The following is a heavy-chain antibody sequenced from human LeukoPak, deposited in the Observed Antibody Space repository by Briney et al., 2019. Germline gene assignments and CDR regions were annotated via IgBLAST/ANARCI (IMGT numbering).Heavy chain of an antibody. J-gene: IGHJ4*02. V-gene: IGHV3-66*01. CDR2: IYSGGST. CDR3: ARYTYYYGSGSCDY. CDR1: GFTFSDYY. Sequence: GGSLRLSCAASGFTFSDYYMSWIRQAPGKGLEWVSVIYSGGSTYYADSVKGRFTISRDNSKNTLYLQMNSLRAEDTAVYYCARYTYYYGSGSCDYWGQGTLVTVSS. D-gene: IGHD3-10*01.